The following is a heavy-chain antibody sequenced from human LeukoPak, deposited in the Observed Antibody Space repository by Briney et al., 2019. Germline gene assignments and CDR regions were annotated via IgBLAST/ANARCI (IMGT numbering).Heavy chain of an antibody. J-gene: IGHJ4*02. CDR1: GFTFSDYY. D-gene: IGHD5-18*01. Sequence: GGSLRLSCAASGFTFSDYYMSWIRQAPGKGLEWVSYISSSGSSIYYADSVKGRFTISRDNAKNSLYLQMNNLRVEDTAVYYCARDQPIGYNYGYPFDNWGQGTLVTVSS. CDR2: ISSSGSSI. V-gene: IGHV3-11*04. CDR3: ARDQPIGYNYGYPFDN.